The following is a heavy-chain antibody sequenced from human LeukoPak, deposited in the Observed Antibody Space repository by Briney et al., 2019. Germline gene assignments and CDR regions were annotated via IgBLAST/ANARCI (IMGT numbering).Heavy chain of an antibody. Sequence: ASVKVSCKASGGTFSSYAISWVRQAPGQGLEWMGGIIPIFGTANYAQKFQGRVTITADESTSTAYMELSRLRSDDTAVYYCARGGGYCSGGSCYSDENWFDPWGQGTLVTVSS. J-gene: IGHJ5*02. V-gene: IGHV1-69*01. CDR3: ARGGGYCSGGSCYSDENWFDP. CDR2: IIPIFGTA. CDR1: GGTFSSYA. D-gene: IGHD2-15*01.